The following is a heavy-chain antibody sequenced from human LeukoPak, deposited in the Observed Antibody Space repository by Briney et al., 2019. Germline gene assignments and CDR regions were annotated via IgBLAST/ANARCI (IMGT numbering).Heavy chain of an antibody. CDR1: GYTFTSYA. CDR3: ARDLPSLYGDYDY. D-gene: IGHD4-17*01. Sequence: ASVKVSCRASGYTFTSYAMHWVRQAPGQRLEWMGWINAGNGNTKYSQKFQGRVTITRDTSASTAYMELSSLRSEDTAVYYCARDLPSLYGDYDYWGQGTLVTVSS. CDR2: INAGNGNT. J-gene: IGHJ4*02. V-gene: IGHV1-3*01.